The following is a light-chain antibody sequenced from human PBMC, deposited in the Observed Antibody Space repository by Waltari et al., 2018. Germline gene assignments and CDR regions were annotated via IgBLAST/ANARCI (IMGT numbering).Light chain of an antibody. CDR3: QQYASAPDT. CDR2: VAS. J-gene: IGKJ2*01. V-gene: IGKV3-20*01. Sequence: DIVLTQSPGTLSLSPGERATLSCRTSQSAGGDYLAWHQQKPGQAPRLLIYVASTRATGIPDRFSGSGSGTDFTLTISRVEPEDFAVYYCQQYASAPDTFGPGTRLEIK. CDR1: QSAGGDY.